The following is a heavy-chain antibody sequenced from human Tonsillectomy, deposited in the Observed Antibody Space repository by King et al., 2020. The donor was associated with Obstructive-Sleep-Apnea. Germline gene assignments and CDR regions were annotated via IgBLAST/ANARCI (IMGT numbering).Heavy chain of an antibody. V-gene: IGHV4-59*01. Sequence: PLQASGPGLVKPSEPLSLTCNVFGGSISSYYWSWVRQPPGKGLEWVGYVHATGNTDYNPSVKSRVIISVDTSRNQFSLRLYSLTAADTAVYYCARGGSGWSVGDAFDIWGQGTMVTVSS. D-gene: IGHD6-19*01. J-gene: IGHJ3*02. CDR2: VHATGNT. CDR1: GGSISSYY. CDR3: ARGGSGWSVGDAFDI.